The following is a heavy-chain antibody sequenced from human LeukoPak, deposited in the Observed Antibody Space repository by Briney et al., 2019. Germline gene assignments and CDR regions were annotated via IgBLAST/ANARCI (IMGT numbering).Heavy chain of an antibody. CDR2: INHSGST. D-gene: IGHD4-17*01. CDR1: GGSFSGYY. Sequence: SGTLSLTCAVYGGSFSGYYWSWIRQPPGKGLEWIGEINHSGSTNYNPPLKSRVTISVDTSKNQFSLKLSSVTAADTAVYYCASKSTVTQFDYWGQGTLVTVSS. V-gene: IGHV4-34*01. CDR3: ASKSTVTQFDY. J-gene: IGHJ4*02.